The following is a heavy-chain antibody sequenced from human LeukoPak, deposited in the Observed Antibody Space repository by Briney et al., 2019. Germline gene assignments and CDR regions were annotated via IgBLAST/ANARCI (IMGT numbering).Heavy chain of an antibody. CDR1: GFGPHG. D-gene: IGHD1-26*01. CDR3: ARDWATNTARATGGAFDI. J-gene: IGHJ3*02. V-gene: IGHV3-74*01. CDR2: INNDESRT. Sequence: GGSLRLSCAVSGFGPHGIHWVRQAPGKGLGGVSHINNDESRTTYADSVKGRFTISRDNAKNTLYLQMNSVRVEDTAVYYCARDWATNTARATGGAFDIWGQGTVVTVSS.